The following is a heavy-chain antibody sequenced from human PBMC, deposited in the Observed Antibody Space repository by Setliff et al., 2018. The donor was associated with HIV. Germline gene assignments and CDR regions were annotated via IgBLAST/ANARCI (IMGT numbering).Heavy chain of an antibody. V-gene: IGHV4-61*09. CDR1: GGSISSGSYY. Sequence: TLSLTCTVSGGSISSGSYYWSWIRQPAGKGLEWIGHIYTSGSTNHNPSLKSRVTISVDTSTNQFSLKLSSVTAAGTAVYYCARGGASSKYLDPWGQGTLVTVSS. CDR2: IYTSGST. D-gene: IGHD2-15*01. J-gene: IGHJ5*02. CDR3: ARGGASSKYLDP.